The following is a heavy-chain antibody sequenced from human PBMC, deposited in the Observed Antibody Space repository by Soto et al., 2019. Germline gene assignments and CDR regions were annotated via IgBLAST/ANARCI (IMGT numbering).Heavy chain of an antibody. V-gene: IGHV3-30*18. CDR1: GFTFSSYG. Sequence: PGGSLRLSCAASGFTFSSYGMHWVRQAPGKGLEWVAVISYDGSNKYYADSVKGRFTISRDNSKNTLYLQMNSLRAEDTAVYYCAKDSSRPALAHDYWGQGTLVTVSS. CDR2: ISYDGSNK. J-gene: IGHJ4*02. CDR3: AKDSSRPALAHDY. D-gene: IGHD2-15*01.